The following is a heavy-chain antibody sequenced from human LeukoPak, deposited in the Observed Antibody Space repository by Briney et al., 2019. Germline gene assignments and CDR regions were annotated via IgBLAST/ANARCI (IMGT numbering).Heavy chain of an antibody. D-gene: IGHD3-22*01. CDR3: AIGPSGYYDLDY. CDR1: GLTFSDHY. J-gene: IGHJ4*02. V-gene: IGHV3-72*01. Sequence: GGSLRLSCAASGLTFSDHYMDWVRQAPGKGLEWVGRIRNKANSYTTEYAASVKGRFTISRDDSKNSLYLQMNSLKTEDTAVYYCAIGPSGYYDLDYWGQGTLVTVSS. CDR2: IRNKANSYTT.